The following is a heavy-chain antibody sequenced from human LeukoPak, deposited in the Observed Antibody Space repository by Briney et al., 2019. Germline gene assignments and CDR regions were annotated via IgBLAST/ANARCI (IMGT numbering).Heavy chain of an antibody. CDR3: ARVGSYYDILTGETDNWFDP. Sequence: SEILSLTCAVYGGSFSGYYWSWIRQPPGKGLEWIGEINHSGSTNYNPSLKSRVTISVDTSKNQFSLKLSSVTAADTAVYYCARVGSYYDILTGETDNWFDPWGQGTLVTVSS. CDR2: INHSGST. D-gene: IGHD3-9*01. CDR1: GGSFSGYY. V-gene: IGHV4-34*01. J-gene: IGHJ5*02.